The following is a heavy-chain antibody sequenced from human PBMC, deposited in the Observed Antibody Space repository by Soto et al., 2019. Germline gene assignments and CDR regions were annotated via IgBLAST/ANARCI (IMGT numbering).Heavy chain of an antibody. CDR2: IYYSGST. V-gene: IGHV4-59*01. D-gene: IGHD6-19*01. J-gene: IGHJ5*02. CDR1: GGSISSYY. CDR3: ARASGWYGGGVDNWFDP. Sequence: SETLSLTCTVSGGSISSYYWSWIRQPPGKGLEWIGYIYYSGSTNYNPSLKSRVTISVDTSKNQFSLKLSSVTAADTAVYYCARASGWYGGGVDNWFDPWGQGTLVTSPQ.